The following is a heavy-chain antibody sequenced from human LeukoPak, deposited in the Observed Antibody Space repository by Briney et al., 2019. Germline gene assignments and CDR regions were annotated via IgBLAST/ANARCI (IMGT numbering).Heavy chain of an antibody. D-gene: IGHD6-13*01. Sequence: SVKVSCKASGYTFTSYAVHWVRQATGQRLEWMGGIIPIFGTANYAQKFQGRVTITADESTSTAYMELSSLRSEDTAVYYCAREGKAAAGTGFDYWGQGTLVTVSS. CDR3: AREGKAAAGTGFDY. CDR2: IIPIFGTA. CDR1: GYTFTSYA. J-gene: IGHJ4*02. V-gene: IGHV1-69*13.